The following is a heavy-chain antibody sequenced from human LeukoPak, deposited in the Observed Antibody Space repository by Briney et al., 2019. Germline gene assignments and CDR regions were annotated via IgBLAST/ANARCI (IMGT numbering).Heavy chain of an antibody. Sequence: GGSLRLSXAPSGFTFRRHAMNWVRQAPGQGMEWVSSLSETGETTDYADSVKGRFTISRDNSNNILYLQMNSLRADDTAVYYCAKQWLVGIWGQGTLVTVSS. D-gene: IGHD6-19*01. CDR3: AKQWLVGI. CDR2: LSETGETT. V-gene: IGHV3-23*01. CDR1: GFTFRRHA. J-gene: IGHJ4*02.